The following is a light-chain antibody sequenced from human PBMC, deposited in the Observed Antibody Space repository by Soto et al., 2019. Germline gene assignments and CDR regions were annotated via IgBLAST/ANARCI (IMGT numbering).Light chain of an antibody. CDR1: SSDFGGHDF. Sequence: QSALTQPPSAAGSPGQSVTISFTGTSSDFGGHDFVSWYRQYPGKAPKLIIYDVNKRPSGVPDGFSGSKSGNTASLTVSGVQAEDESDYYCSPYGGSKNLVFGGGTKVTVL. CDR2: DVN. V-gene: IGLV2-8*01. CDR3: SPYGGSKNLV. J-gene: IGLJ2*01.